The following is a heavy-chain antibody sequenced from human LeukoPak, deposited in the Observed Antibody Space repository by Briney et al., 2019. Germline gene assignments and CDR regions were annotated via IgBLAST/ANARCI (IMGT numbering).Heavy chain of an antibody. J-gene: IGHJ4*02. Sequence: GGSLRLSCAASGLTFYSHWMSWVRQAPGKGLEWVSTISGSGDSTHYADSVKGRFTISRDNSKNMLYLQMNSLRVEDTAIYYCVKGCSYTSCYTSDYWGQGTLVTVSS. D-gene: IGHD2-2*02. V-gene: IGHV3-23*01. CDR3: VKGCSYTSCYTSDY. CDR2: ISGSGDST. CDR1: GLTFYSHW.